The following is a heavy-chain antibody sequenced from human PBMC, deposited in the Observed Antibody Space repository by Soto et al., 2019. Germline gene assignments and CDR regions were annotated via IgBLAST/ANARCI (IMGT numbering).Heavy chain of an antibody. J-gene: IGHJ6*02. CDR2: IYHSGST. D-gene: IGHD6-13*01. V-gene: IGHV4-4*02. CDR1: GGSISSSNW. CDR3: ARDGPSYSSSWSDTYYYGMDV. Sequence: PSETLSLTCAVSGGSISSSNWWSWVRQPPGKGLEWIGEIYHSGSTNYNPSLKSRVTISVDKSKNQFSLKLSSVTAADTAVYYCARDGPSYSSSWSDTYYYGMDVWGQGTTVTVSS.